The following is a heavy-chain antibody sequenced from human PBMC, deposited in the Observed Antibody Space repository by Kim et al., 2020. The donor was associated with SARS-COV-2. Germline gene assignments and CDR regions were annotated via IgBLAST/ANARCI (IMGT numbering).Heavy chain of an antibody. CDR3: AKDHLIDY. J-gene: IGHJ4*02. Sequence: GGSLRLSCAASGLTLVSYAVGWVRQPPGKGLEWVAAILGSGGSTYYADSVKGRSTISRDNSMNTLYLQMTCLRAEDTAVYYCAKDHLIDYWGQGTLVTVSS. CDR1: GLTLVSYA. CDR2: ILGSGGST. V-gene: IGHV3-23*01.